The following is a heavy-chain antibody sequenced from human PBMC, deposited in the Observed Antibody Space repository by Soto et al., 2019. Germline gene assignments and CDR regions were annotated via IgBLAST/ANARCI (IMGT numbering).Heavy chain of an antibody. D-gene: IGHD7-27*01. V-gene: IGHV3-30*03. J-gene: IGHJ3*02. CDR3: ARQLGMGAFDI. CDR2: ISYDGSNT. Sequence: PGGSLRLSCVASGFTLITYGMHWVRQAPGKGLEWVAVISYDGSNTYYADSVKGRFTISRDKSKNTLYLQMNSLRAEDTAVYYCARQLGMGAFDIWGQGTMVTVSS. CDR1: GFTLITYG.